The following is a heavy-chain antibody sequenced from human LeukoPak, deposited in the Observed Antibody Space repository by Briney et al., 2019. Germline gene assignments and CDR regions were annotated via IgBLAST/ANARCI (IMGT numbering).Heavy chain of an antibody. D-gene: IGHD2-15*01. J-gene: IGHJ5*02. CDR3: ARDGVYCSGGSCYPARWFDP. V-gene: IGHV1-2*02. CDR1: GYTFTDHY. CDR2: INPNSGGT. Sequence: ASVKVSCKASGYTFTDHYMHWVRQAPGQGLEWMGWINPNSGGTNYAQKFQGRVTMTRDTSISTAYMELSRLRSDDTAVYYCARDGVYCSGGSCYPARWFDPWGQGTLVTVSS.